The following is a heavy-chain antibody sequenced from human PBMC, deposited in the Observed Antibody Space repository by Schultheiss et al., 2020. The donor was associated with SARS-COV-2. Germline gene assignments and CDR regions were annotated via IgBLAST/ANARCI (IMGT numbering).Heavy chain of an antibody. J-gene: IGHJ4*02. CDR1: GYTFTGYY. Sequence: ASVKVSCKASGYTFTGYYMHWVRQAPGQGLEWMGWINPNSGGTNYAQKFQGRVTMTRDTSISTAYMELSRLRSDDTAVYYCASTLSGYSYGYFDYWGQGTLVTVAS. CDR3: ASTLSGYSYGYFDY. CDR2: INPNSGGT. D-gene: IGHD5-18*01. V-gene: IGHV1-2*02.